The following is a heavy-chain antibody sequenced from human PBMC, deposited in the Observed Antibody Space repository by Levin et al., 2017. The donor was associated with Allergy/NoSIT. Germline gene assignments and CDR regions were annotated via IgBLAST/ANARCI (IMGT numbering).Heavy chain of an antibody. Sequence: LSLPCAASGFIFSNYAMSWVRQAPGKGLEWVSTINGGGGSTYYPDSVKGRFTISRDNSKTTLYLQMNSLRVEDTAVYYCAKDGALTNDESRGFGAWGQGTLVTVSS. J-gene: IGHJ4*02. CDR2: INGGGGST. CDR1: GFIFSNYA. V-gene: IGHV3-23*01. CDR3: AKDGALTNDESRGFGA. D-gene: IGHD1-1*01.